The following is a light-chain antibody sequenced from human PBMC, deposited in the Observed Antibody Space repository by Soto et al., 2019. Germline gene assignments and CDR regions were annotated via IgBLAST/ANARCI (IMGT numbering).Light chain of an antibody. V-gene: IGLV1-44*01. CDR1: SSNIGSYA. CDR3: SVWDDSLNGHV. J-gene: IGLJ1*01. Sequence: QSVLTQPPSASGTPGQRVTISCSGSSSNIGSYAVNWYQQLPGTAPKLLIYTNNQRPSEVPDRFSGSKSGTSASLAISGLQSEDEADYYCSVWDDSLNGHVFGTGTKLTVL. CDR2: TNN.